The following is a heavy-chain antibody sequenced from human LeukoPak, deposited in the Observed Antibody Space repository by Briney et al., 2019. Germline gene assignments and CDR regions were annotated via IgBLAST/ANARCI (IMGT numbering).Heavy chain of an antibody. CDR1: GGSIGSGYY. V-gene: IGHV4-34*01. J-gene: IGHJ4*02. CDR2: INHSGST. Sequence: SETLSLTCTVSGGSIGSGYYWAWIRQPPGKGLEWIGEINHSGSTNYNPSLKSRVTISVDTSKNQFSLKLSSVTAADTAVYYCARVPPVRSSSSGSDYWGQGTLVTVSS. D-gene: IGHD6-6*01. CDR3: ARVPPVRSSSSGSDY.